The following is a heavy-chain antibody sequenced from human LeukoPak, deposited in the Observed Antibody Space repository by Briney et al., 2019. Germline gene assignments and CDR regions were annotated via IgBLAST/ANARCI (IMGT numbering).Heavy chain of an antibody. V-gene: IGHV1-69*13. CDR2: IIPIFGAS. J-gene: IGHJ4*02. D-gene: IGHD3-3*01. CDR1: GGTFSSYA. Sequence: SVKVSCKASGGTFSSYAISWVRQAPGQGLEWMGGIIPIFGASIYAQKFQGRVTITADESTSTAYMELSSLTSEDTAVYYCARSGASVLRFLEWLPGSEDYWGQGTLVTVSS. CDR3: ARSGASVLRFLEWLPGSEDY.